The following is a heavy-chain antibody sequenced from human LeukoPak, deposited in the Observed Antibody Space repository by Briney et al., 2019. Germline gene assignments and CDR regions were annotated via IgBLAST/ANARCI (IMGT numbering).Heavy chain of an antibody. CDR2: ISGSGGST. D-gene: IGHD6-13*01. Sequence: GGSLRLSCAASGFTFSSYAMSWVRQAPGKGLEWVSAISGSGGSTYYADSVKGRFTISRDNSKNTLYLQMNSLRAEDTAVYYWAKVGGEAAGRGGSYFYYYMDVWGKGTTVTVSS. J-gene: IGHJ6*03. CDR1: GFTFSSYA. CDR3: AKVGGEAAGRGGSYFYYYMDV. V-gene: IGHV3-23*01.